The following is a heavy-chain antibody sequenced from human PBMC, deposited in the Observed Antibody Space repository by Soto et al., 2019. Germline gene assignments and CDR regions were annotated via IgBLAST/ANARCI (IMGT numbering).Heavy chain of an antibody. CDR2: IYPGDSDT. D-gene: IGHD3-22*01. Sequence: PGESLTISCKGSGYIFTIYWIGWVRQMPGKGLEWMGIIYPGDSDTRYSPSFQGQVTISADKSISTAYLQWSSLKASDTAIYYCASHAPRGYYDSSDHCADGMDVWRQGTTMTISS. CDR1: GYIFTIYW. J-gene: IGHJ6*02. V-gene: IGHV5-51*01. CDR3: ASHAPRGYYDSSDHCADGMDV.